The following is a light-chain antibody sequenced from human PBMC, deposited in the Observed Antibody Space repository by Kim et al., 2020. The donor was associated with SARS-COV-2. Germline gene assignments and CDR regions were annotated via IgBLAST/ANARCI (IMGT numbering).Light chain of an antibody. Sequence: SYELTQPPSVSVSPEQTASITCSGDKLGDKYACWYQQKPGQSPVLVIYQDSKRPSGIPERFSGSNSGNTATLTISGTQAMDEADYYCQAWDSSTGGVFGGGTQLTVL. CDR1: KLGDKY. CDR3: QAWDSSTGGV. V-gene: IGLV3-1*01. CDR2: QDS. J-gene: IGLJ3*02.